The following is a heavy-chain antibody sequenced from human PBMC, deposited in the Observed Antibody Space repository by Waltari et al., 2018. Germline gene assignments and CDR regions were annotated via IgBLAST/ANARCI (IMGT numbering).Heavy chain of an antibody. CDR3: ARNGRAFRSGYYDY. D-gene: IGHD3-3*01. CDR1: GFTFSSYS. J-gene: IGHJ4*02. V-gene: IGHV3-21*01. CDR2: ISSSSSYI. Sequence: EVQLVESGGGLVKPGGSLRLSCAASGFTFSSYSMNWVRQAPGKGLEGVSSISSSSSYIYYADSVKGRFTISRDNAKNSLYLQMNSLRAEDTAVYYCARNGRAFRSGYYDYWGQGTLVTVSS.